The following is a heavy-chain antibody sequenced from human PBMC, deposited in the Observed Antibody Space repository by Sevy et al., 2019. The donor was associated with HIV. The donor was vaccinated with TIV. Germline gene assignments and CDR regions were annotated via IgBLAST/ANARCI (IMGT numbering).Heavy chain of an antibody. V-gene: IGHV1-58*02. CDR1: GFTFTSSA. CDR2: IVVGSGNT. J-gene: IGHJ6*02. CDR3: AAKGGYDGESHTYYYYYYGMDV. Sequence: SVKVSCKASGFTFTSSAMQWVRQARGQRLEWIGWIVVGSGNTNYAQKFQERVTITRDMSTSTAYMELSSLRSEDTAVYYCAAKGGYDGESHTYYYYYYGMDVWGQGTTVTVSS. D-gene: IGHD5-12*01.